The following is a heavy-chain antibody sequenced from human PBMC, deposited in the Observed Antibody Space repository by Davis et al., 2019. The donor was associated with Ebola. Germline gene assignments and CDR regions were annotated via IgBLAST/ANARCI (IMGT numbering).Heavy chain of an antibody. Sequence: GESLKISCAASGFTFSSYGMHWVRQAPGKGLEWVAVISYDGSNKYYADSVKGRFTISRDSSKNTLYLQMNSLRAEDTAVYYCARDIQDYDFWSGYVGPSDYWGQGTLVTVSS. CDR2: ISYDGSNK. D-gene: IGHD3-3*01. CDR1: GFTFSSYG. CDR3: ARDIQDYDFWSGYVGPSDY. V-gene: IGHV3-30*03. J-gene: IGHJ4*02.